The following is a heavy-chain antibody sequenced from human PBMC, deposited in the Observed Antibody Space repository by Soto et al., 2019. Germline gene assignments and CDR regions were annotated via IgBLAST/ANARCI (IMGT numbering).Heavy chain of an antibody. J-gene: IGHJ4*02. D-gene: IGHD4-17*01. CDR3: AKDWPGTSSVTSDY. V-gene: IGHV3-23*01. CDR1: GFTFSNYA. Sequence: EVHLLESGGGLVQPGGSLRLSCAASGFTFSNYAMTWVRQAPGTGLGWVSAITAGGSGTFYADSVRGRFTISRDDCQNTLYLQMNSLRADDTAVYYCAKDWPGTSSVTSDYWGQGTLVTVSS. CDR2: ITAGGSGT.